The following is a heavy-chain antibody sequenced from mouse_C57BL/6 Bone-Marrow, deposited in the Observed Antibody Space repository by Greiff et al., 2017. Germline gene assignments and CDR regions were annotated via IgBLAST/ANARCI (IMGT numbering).Heavy chain of an antibody. CDR3: ARESLLGTTWGPWFAY. V-gene: IGHV5-4*01. CDR2: ISDGGSYT. J-gene: IGHJ3*01. Sequence: EVNVVESGGGLVKPGGSLKLSCAASGFTFSSYAMSWVRQTPEKRLEWVATISDGGSYTYYPDNVKGRFTISRDNAKNNLYLQMSHLKSEDRAMYYCARESLLGTTWGPWFAYWGQGTLVTVSA. CDR1: GFTFSSYA. D-gene: IGHD1-1*01.